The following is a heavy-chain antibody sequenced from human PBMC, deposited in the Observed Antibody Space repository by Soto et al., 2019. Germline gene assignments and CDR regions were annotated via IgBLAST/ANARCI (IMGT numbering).Heavy chain of an antibody. CDR3: ARDFNSCSGGNCYSDYYYGMDV. D-gene: IGHD2-15*01. V-gene: IGHV3-33*01. Sequence: HPGGSLRLSCGASGFTFSSYGMHWVRQAPGKGLDWVAVIWYDGRNKYNADSVKGRFTISRDNSKNTLYLQMNSLRAEDTAVYYCARDFNSCSGGNCYSDYYYGMDVWGQGTTVTVSS. J-gene: IGHJ6*02. CDR2: IWYDGRNK. CDR1: GFTFSSYG.